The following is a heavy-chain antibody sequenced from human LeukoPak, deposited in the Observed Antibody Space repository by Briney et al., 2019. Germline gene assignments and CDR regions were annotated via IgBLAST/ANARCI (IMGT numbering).Heavy chain of an antibody. CDR3: ATVRVGGGGVGY. CDR1: GSSLSTYH. J-gene: IGHJ4*02. D-gene: IGHD3-10*01. V-gene: IGHV4-59*01. CDR2: SGSS. Sequence: SETLSLTCTFSGSSLSTYHWSWIRQFPGKGLEWIGQSGSSNYNPPLKSRVSISMDTSKNQFSLRLTSVTAADTAVYYCATVRVGGGGVGYWGQGTLVTVSS.